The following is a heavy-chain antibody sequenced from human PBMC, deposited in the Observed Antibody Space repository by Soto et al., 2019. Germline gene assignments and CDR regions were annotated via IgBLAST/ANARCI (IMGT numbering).Heavy chain of an antibody. D-gene: IGHD6-19*01. V-gene: IGHV4-4*02. CDR1: GGSISSSNW. CDR2: IYHSGST. CDR3: ARGSVAFGNYYYGMDV. J-gene: IGHJ6*02. Sequence: ETLSLTCAVSGGSISSSNWWSWVRQPPGKGLEWIGEIYHSGSTNYNPSLKSRVTISVDKSKNQFSLKLSSVTAADTAVYYCARGSVAFGNYYYGMDVWGQGTTVTVSS.